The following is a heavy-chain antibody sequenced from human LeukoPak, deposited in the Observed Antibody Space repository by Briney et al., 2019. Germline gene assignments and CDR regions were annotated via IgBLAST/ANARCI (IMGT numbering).Heavy chain of an antibody. V-gene: IGHV1-2*06. CDR2: IDSNSGGT. D-gene: IGHD6-13*01. J-gene: IGHJ5*02. CDR1: DYIFSGHF. Sequence: ASVKVSCKASDYIFSGHFTHWVRQAPGQGLEWMGRIDSNSGGTSFAPKFQGRVTMTRDASISTAYMEVTRLTSDDTAVYYCARRPPMSAADNWLDPWGQGTLVTVSS. CDR3: ARRPPMSAADNWLDP.